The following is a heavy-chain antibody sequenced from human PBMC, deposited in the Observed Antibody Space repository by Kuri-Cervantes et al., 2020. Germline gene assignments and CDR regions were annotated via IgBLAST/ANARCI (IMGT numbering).Heavy chain of an antibody. CDR2: INPKSGDT. CDR1: GYTFSDHY. V-gene: IGHV1-2*02. Sequence: ASVKVSCKTSGYTFSDHYMHWVRQVSGQGLEWVAWINPKSGDTRYAQKLQGRVTVTSDTSISTTYMDLNRLTSDDTAVYYCARDRAARPPSPETIDYFMDVWGKGTTVTVSS. J-gene: IGHJ6*03. CDR3: ARDRAARPPSPETIDYFMDV. D-gene: IGHD4-11*01.